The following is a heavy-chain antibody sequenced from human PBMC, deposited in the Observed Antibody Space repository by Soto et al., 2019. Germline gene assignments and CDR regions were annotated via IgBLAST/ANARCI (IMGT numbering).Heavy chain of an antibody. D-gene: IGHD5-12*01. CDR2: VDPEDGET. CDR3: ATDSGVATINY. Sequence: GASLKVSCKVSGYTFTDYYMHWVQQAPGKGLEWMGLVDPEDGETIYAENFQGRVTISADTSTDTAYMELSTLRSEDTAVYYCATDSGVATINYWGQGTLVTVSS. J-gene: IGHJ4*02. CDR1: GYTFTDYY. V-gene: IGHV1-69-2*01.